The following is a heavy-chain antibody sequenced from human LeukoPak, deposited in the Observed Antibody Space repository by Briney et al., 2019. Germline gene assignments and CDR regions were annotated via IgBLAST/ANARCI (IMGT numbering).Heavy chain of an antibody. CDR1: GFTFSSYA. D-gene: IGHD4-17*01. V-gene: IGHV3-23*01. CDR3: AKSYGPLPYYFDY. J-gene: IGHJ4*02. Sequence: PGGSLRLSCAASGFTFSSYAMSWVRQAPGKGLEWVSAISGSGGSTYYADSVKGRFTISRDNPKNTLYLQMNSLRAEDTAVYYCAKSYGPLPYYFDYWGQGTLVTVSS. CDR2: ISGSGGST.